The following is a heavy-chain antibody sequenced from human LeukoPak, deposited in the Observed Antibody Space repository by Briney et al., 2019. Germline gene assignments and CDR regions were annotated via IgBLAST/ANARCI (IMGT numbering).Heavy chain of an antibody. CDR1: GFTFDDYA. CDR3: AKDKGAVAGYYMDV. Sequence: PGRSLRPSCVASGFTFDDYAMHWVRQAPGKGLEWVAGITWNSDMTRYADSVKGRFTISRDNAKNSLYLQMNSLRAEDMALYYCAKDKGAVAGYYMDVWGKGTTVTVSS. J-gene: IGHJ6*03. CDR2: ITWNSDMT. V-gene: IGHV3-9*03. D-gene: IGHD6-19*01.